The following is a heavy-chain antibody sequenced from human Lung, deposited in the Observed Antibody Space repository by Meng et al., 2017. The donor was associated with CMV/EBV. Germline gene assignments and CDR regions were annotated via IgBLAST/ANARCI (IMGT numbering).Heavy chain of an antibody. V-gene: IGHV4-4*02. D-gene: IGHD3-10*01. CDR1: GDSITNQNW. CDR3: LRRSGGSV. CDR2: IPHRGSS. Sequence: QWPLRESGPALVKPSETLSLTCAVSGDSITNQNWWAWVRQPPGKGLEWIGEIPHRGSSAYNPSLKSRVSMSIDKSKNQFSLKLTSVTAADTAVYHCLRRSGGSVWGQGTLVTVSS. J-gene: IGHJ1*01.